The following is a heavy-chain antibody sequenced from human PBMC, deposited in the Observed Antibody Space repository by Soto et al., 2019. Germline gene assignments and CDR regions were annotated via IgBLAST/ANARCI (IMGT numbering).Heavy chain of an antibody. J-gene: IGHJ5*02. CDR3: AKEPTESYGSGSTNWFDP. Sequence: EVQLLESGGGLVQPGGSLRLSCAASGFTFSSYAMSWVRQAPGKGLEWVSAISGSGGSTYYADSVKGRFTISRDNSKNTLYLQMNSLSAEDTAVYYCAKEPTESYGSGSTNWFDPWGQGTLVTVSS. D-gene: IGHD3-10*01. CDR2: ISGSGGST. CDR1: GFTFSSYA. V-gene: IGHV3-23*01.